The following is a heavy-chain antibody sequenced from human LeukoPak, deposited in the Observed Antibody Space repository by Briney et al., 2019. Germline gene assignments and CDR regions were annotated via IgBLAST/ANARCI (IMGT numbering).Heavy chain of an antibody. V-gene: IGHV3-66*01. CDR2: TYTEGYT. CDR1: GFTVSNSY. J-gene: IGHJ4*02. Sequence: GGSLRLSCAASGFTVSNSYMTWVRQAPGKGLECVSVTYTEGYTKYADSVEGRFSISRDNSKNTLYLQMSSLRVDDTAVYYCARAPSTVRSWYYFDYWGQGTLVTISS. CDR3: ARAPSTVRSWYYFDY. D-gene: IGHD6-13*01.